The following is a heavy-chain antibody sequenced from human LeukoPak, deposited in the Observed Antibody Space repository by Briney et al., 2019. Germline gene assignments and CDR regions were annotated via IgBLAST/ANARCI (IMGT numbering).Heavy chain of an antibody. J-gene: IGHJ4*02. Sequence: GRSLRLSCAASGFTFSSYAMSWVRQAPGKGLEWVSAISGSGGSTYYADSVKGRFTISRDNSKNTLYLQMNSLRAEDTAVYYCAREPAAQQCLDYWGQGTLVTVSS. D-gene: IGHD2-2*01. CDR2: ISGSGGST. CDR3: AREPAAQQCLDY. CDR1: GFTFSSYA. V-gene: IGHV3-23*01.